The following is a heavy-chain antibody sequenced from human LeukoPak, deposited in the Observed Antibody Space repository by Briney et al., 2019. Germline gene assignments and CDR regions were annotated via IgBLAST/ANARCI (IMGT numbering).Heavy chain of an antibody. V-gene: IGHV3-7*03. D-gene: IGHD3-10*01. CDR1: GFTLSSYW. CDR3: ARDWVAGVPFDAFDI. CDR2: IKEDGSEK. J-gene: IGHJ3*02. Sequence: QPGGSLRLSCAASGFTLSSYWMSWARQAPGKGLEWVANIKEDGSEKYYVDSVKGRFTISRDNAKNSLYLHMNSLTAEDTAMYYCARDWVAGVPFDAFDIWGQGTMVSVSS.